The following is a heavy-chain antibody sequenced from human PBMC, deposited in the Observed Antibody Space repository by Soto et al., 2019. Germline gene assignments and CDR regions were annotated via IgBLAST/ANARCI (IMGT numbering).Heavy chain of an antibody. J-gene: IGHJ4*02. D-gene: IGHD6-6*01. CDR1: GGSISSSNW. V-gene: IGHV4-4*02. CDR3: ASQRRAARRGAGWLDY. Sequence: QVQLQESGPGLVKPSWTLSLTCAVSGGSISSSNWWSWVRQPPGKGLEWIGEIYHSGSTNYNPSLKSRVTISVDKSKNQVSLKLSSVTAADTAVYYCASQRRAARRGAGWLDYWGQGTLVTVSS. CDR2: IYHSGST.